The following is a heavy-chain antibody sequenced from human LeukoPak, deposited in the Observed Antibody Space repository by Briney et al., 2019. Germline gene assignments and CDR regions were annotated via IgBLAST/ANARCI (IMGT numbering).Heavy chain of an antibody. Sequence: NPSETLSLTCTVSGASVGSAGYYWSWIRQPPGGGLEWIGYMYYISNTNYNPSLKSRVTMSVDPSKNQFSLKLNSVTAADTAVYYCARTQSQSGSYRYYFGYWGQGTLVTVSS. V-gene: IGHV4-61*08. CDR1: GASVGSAGYY. CDR3: ARTQSQSGSYRYYFGY. D-gene: IGHD1-26*01. CDR2: MYYISNT. J-gene: IGHJ4*02.